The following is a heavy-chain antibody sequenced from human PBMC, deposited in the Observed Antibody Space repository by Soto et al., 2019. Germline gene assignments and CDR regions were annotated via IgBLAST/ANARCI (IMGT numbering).Heavy chain of an antibody. CDR1: GGSISSYY. D-gene: IGHD3-10*01. J-gene: IGHJ6*03. CDR3: ARLLLWFGELLPYYMDV. CDR2: IYYSGST. Sequence: SETLSLTCIVSGGSISSYYWSWIRQPPGQGLEWIGYIYYSGSTNYTPSLKSRVTISVDTSKNQFSLKLSSVTAADTAVYYCARLLLWFGELLPYYMDVWGKGTTVTVSS. V-gene: IGHV4-59*01.